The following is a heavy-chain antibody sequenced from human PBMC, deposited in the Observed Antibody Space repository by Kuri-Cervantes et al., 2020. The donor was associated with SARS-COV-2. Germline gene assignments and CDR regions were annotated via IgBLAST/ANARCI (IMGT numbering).Heavy chain of an antibody. V-gene: IGHV4-34*01. CDR1: GGSFSDYA. J-gene: IGHJ4*02. CDR3: ARGSPGY. Sequence: ESLKISCAVYGGSFSDYAWTWIRQTPEKGLEWIGQINHGGSTSYSPSLKSRVTISVDTSKKQFSLKLTSVTVADTAVYYCARGSPGYWGQGALVTVSS. CDR2: INHGGST.